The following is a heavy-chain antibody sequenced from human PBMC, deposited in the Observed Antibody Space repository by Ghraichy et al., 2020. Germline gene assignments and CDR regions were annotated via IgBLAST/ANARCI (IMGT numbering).Heavy chain of an antibody. CDR2: MNPNSGNT. Sequence: ASVKVSCKASGYTFTSYDINWVRQATGQGLEWMGWMNPNSGNTGYAQKFQGRVTMTRNTSISTAYMELSSLRSEDTAVYYCASAAGWSLNYYYYYMDVWGKGTTVTVSS. CDR1: GYTFTSYD. CDR3: ASAAGWSLNYYYYYMDV. D-gene: IGHD2-15*01. V-gene: IGHV1-8*01. J-gene: IGHJ6*03.